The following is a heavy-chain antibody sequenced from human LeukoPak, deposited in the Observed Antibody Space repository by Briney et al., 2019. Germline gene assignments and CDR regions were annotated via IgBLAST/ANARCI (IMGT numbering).Heavy chain of an antibody. CDR1: GGTFNSYA. J-gene: IGHJ4*02. CDR3: ARMRRSSSWYQPHLFDY. V-gene: IGHV1-69*05. Sequence: SVKVSCKASGGTFNSYAISWVRQAPGQGLEWMGRIIPIFGTANYAQKFQGRVTITTDESTSTAYMELSSLRSEDTAVYYCARMRRSSSWYQPHLFDYWGQGTLVTVSS. CDR2: IIPIFGTA. D-gene: IGHD6-13*01.